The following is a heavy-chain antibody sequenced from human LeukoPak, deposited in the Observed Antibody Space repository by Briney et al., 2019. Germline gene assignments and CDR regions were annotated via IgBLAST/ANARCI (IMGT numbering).Heavy chain of an antibody. CDR1: GGSISSTNW. J-gene: IGHJ4*02. V-gene: IGHV4-4*02. CDR3: ARDPRDGYAFDY. Sequence: SGTLSLTCAVSGGSISSTNWWSWVRQPPGKGLEWIGEIYHSGSTNYNPSLKSRVTISVDKSKNQFSLRLTSVTAADTAVYYCARDPRDGYAFDYWAREPWSPSPQ. CDR2: IYHSGST. D-gene: IGHD5-24*01.